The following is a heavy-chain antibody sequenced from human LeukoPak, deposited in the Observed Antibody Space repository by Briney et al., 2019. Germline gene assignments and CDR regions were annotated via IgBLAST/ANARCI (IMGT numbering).Heavy chain of an antibody. J-gene: IGHJ6*03. Sequence: SETLSLTCTVSGGSFNTHYWNWIRQPAGKGLEWTGRIYTSGSTNYNPSLKSRVTISVDTSKNQFSLKLSSVTAADTDVYYCARANGDYEGYYYYYYMDVWGKGTTVTISS. V-gene: IGHV4-4*07. D-gene: IGHD4-17*01. CDR1: GGSFNTHY. CDR3: ARANGDYEGYYYYYYMDV. CDR2: IYTSGST.